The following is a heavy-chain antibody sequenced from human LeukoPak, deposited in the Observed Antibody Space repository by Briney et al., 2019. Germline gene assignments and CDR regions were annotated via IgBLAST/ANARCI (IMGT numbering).Heavy chain of an antibody. V-gene: IGHV3-30*02. CDR3: AKDAKGYSGYDAFSYYFDY. J-gene: IGHJ4*02. Sequence: PGGSLRLSCAASGLTFSSYGMHWVRQAPGKGLEWVAFIRYDGSNKYYADSVKGRFTISRDNSKNTLYLQMNSLRAEDTAVYYCAKDAKGYSGYDAFSYYFDYWGQGTLVTVSS. CDR2: IRYDGSNK. D-gene: IGHD5-12*01. CDR1: GLTFSSYG.